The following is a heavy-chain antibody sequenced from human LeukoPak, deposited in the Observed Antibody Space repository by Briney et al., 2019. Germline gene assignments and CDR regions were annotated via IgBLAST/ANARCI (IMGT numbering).Heavy chain of an antibody. Sequence: WVRQPPGKGLEWIGSIYYSGSTYYNPSLKSRVTISVDTSKNQFSLKLSSVTAADTAVYYCARKGSWDAFDIWGQGTMVTVSS. CDR3: ARKGSWDAFDI. CDR2: IYYSGST. V-gene: IGHV4-39*01. J-gene: IGHJ3*02.